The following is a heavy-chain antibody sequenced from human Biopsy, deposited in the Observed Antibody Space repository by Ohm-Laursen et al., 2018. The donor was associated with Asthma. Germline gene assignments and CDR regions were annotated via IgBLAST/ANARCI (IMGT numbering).Heavy chain of an antibody. CDR2: IKQDGSEK. D-gene: IGHD3-3*01. J-gene: IGHJ6*02. CDR3: ARMITIFGVVSRGMDV. CDR1: GFTFSSYW. V-gene: IGHV3-7*02. Sequence: SLRLSCAAFGFTFSSYWMSWVRQAPGKGLEWVANIKQDGSEKYYVDSVKGRFTISRDNAKNSLYLQMNSLRDEDTAVYYCARMITIFGVVSRGMDVWGQGTTVTVSS.